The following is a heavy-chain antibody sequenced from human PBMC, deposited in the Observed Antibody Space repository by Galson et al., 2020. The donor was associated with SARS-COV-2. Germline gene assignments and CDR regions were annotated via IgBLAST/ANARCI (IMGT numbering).Heavy chain of an antibody. D-gene: IGHD1-26*01. V-gene: IGHV5-51*01. CDR3: ARQDVYSGSYSGWFDY. J-gene: IGHJ4*02. CDR1: GYSFTSYW. Sequence: GESLKISCKGSGYSFTSYWNGWVRQMPGKSLEWMGLIYPGDSGTRYSPSFQGLVTISADKSISTAYLQWNSLKASDTAMYYCARQDVYSGSYSGWFDYWGQGTLVTVSS. CDR2: IYPGDSGT.